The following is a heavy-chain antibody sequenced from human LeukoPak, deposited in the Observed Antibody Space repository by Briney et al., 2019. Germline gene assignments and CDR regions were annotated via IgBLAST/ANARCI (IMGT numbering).Heavy chain of an antibody. CDR1: GYTFTSYG. Sequence: ASVKVSCKASGYTFTSYGISWVRQAPGQGLEWMGWISAYNGNTNYAQKLQGRVTMTTDTSTSTAYMELRSLRSDDTAVYYCASLWFGEFYGMDVWGKGTTVAVSS. V-gene: IGHV1-18*04. CDR3: ASLWFGEFYGMDV. D-gene: IGHD3-10*01. CDR2: ISAYNGNT. J-gene: IGHJ6*04.